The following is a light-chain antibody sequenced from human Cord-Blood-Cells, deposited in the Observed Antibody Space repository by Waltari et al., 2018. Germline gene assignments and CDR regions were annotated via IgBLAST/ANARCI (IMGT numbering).Light chain of an antibody. Sequence: QSALTQPASVPGSPGPSITISCPGTSSDVGSYNLVSWYQQHPGKAPKLMIYEGSKRPSGVSKRFSGSKAGNTASLTISGLQAEDEADYYCCSYAGSSTWVFGGGTKLTVL. CDR3: CSYAGSSTWV. J-gene: IGLJ3*02. CDR2: EGS. V-gene: IGLV2-23*01. CDR1: SSDVGSYNL.